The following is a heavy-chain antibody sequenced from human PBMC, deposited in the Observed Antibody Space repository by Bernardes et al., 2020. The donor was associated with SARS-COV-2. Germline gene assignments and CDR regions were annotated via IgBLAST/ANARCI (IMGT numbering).Heavy chain of an antibody. D-gene: IGHD6-13*01. J-gene: IGHJ5*02. V-gene: IGHV1-2*02. CDR1: AYTLTGYY. Sequence: ASVKVSCKASAYTLTGYYMRWVRQAPGHGLEWMGWINPNSGGTNYAQKFQGMVTMTRDTSISTAYMELSRLRSDDTAVYYCARDGSSSWYVWFDPWGQGTLVTVSS. CDR2: INPNSGGT. CDR3: ARDGSSSWYVWFDP.